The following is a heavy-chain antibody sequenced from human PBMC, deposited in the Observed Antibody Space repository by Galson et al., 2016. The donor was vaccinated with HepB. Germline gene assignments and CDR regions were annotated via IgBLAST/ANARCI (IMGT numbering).Heavy chain of an antibody. CDR2: ISSSRSDI. Sequence: SLRLSCAASRFTFSIYSMNWVRQAPGKGLEVVSSISSSRSDIFYADSVKGRFTISRDNANNSLYLQMNSLRAEDTAVYYCAREKFPGERTSVVTPLAYWGQGTLVTVSS. V-gene: IGHV3-21*01. CDR3: AREKFPGERTSVVTPLAY. D-gene: IGHD4-11*01. J-gene: IGHJ4*02. CDR1: RFTFSIYS.